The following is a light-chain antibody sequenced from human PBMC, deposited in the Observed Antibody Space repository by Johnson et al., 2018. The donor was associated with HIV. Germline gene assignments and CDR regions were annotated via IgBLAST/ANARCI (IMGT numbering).Light chain of an antibody. CDR1: SSNIGNNY. CDR2: ENN. V-gene: IGLV1-51*02. J-gene: IGLJ1*01. Sequence: QSVLTQPPSVSAAPGQKVTISCSGSSSNIGNNYVSWYQQLPGTAPKLLIYENNKRPSGIPDRFSGSKSGTSATLGITGLQTGDKADYYCGKWYYSLSGYVFGSGTKLTVL. CDR3: GKWYYSLSGYV.